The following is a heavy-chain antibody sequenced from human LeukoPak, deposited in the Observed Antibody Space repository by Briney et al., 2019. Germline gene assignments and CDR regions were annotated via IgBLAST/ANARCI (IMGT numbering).Heavy chain of an antibody. V-gene: IGHV1-69*04. CDR1: GGTFSSYA. D-gene: IGHD5-18*01. Sequence: ASVKVSCKASGGTFSSYAIGWVRQAPGQGLEWMGRIIPILGIANYAQKFQGRVTITADKSTSTAYMELSSLRSEDTAVYYCAIWLNALGPVDYYYYGMDVWGQGTTVTVSS. CDR2: IIPILGIA. CDR3: AIWLNALGPVDYYYYGMDV. J-gene: IGHJ6*02.